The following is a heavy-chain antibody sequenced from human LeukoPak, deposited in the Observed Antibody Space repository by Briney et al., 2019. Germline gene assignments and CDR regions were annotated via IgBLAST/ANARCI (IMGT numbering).Heavy chain of an antibody. CDR2: IYTSGST. Sequence: PSETLSLTCTVSGVSISSYYWSWIRQPAGKGLEWIGRIYTSGSTNYNPSLKSRVTISVDTSKNQFSLKLSSVTAADTAVYYCARLGTLLRLTWYFDLWGRGTLVTVSS. J-gene: IGHJ2*01. V-gene: IGHV4-4*07. CDR1: GVSISSYY. D-gene: IGHD4/OR15-4a*01. CDR3: ARLGTLLRLTWYFDL.